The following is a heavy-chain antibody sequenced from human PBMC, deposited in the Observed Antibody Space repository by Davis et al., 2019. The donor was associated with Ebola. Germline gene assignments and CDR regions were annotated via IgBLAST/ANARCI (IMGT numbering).Heavy chain of an antibody. CDR2: IKQDGSEK. CDR1: GFTVSSNY. J-gene: IGHJ4*02. CDR3: TRAAFGSYYFDY. D-gene: IGHD3-3*01. Sequence: GESLKISCAASGFTVSSNYMSWVRQAPGKGLEWVANIKQDGSEKYYVDSVKGRFTISRDNAKNSLYLQMNSLRAEDTAVYYCTRAAFGSYYFDYWGQGTLVTVSS. V-gene: IGHV3-7*03.